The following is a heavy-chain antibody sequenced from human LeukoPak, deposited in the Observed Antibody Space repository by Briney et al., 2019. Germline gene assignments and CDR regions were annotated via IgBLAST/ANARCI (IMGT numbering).Heavy chain of an antibody. CDR1: GGPVSSSSYY. CDR2: IYYSGST. Sequence: SETLSLTCTVSGGPVSSSSYYWGWIRQPPGKGLEWIGSIYYSGSTYYNPSLKSRVTISVDTSKNQFSLKLSSVTAADTAVYYCARDRSGYCSGGSCYSGMFDYWGQGTLVTVSS. V-gene: IGHV4-39*07. J-gene: IGHJ4*02. D-gene: IGHD2-15*01. CDR3: ARDRSGYCSGGSCYSGMFDY.